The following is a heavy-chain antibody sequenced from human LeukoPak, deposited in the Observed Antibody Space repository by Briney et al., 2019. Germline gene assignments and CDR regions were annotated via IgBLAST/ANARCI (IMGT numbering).Heavy chain of an antibody. V-gene: IGHV3-13*01. CDR1: GFTFSRHD. CDR3: ARVVGYSYGN. J-gene: IGHJ4*02. D-gene: IGHD5-18*01. CDR2: ISGAGDT. Sequence: GGSLRLSCAASGFTFSRHDMHWVRQATGKGLEWVSTISGAGDTYYAGSVKGRFTISRENVQNSLFLQMNSLRVEDTAVYYCARVVGYSYGNWGQGTLVNVSS.